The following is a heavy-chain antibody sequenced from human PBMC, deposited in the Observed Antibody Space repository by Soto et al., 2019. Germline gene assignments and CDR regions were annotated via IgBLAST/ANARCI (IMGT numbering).Heavy chain of an antibody. CDR3: AADYEPYTPLDCEY. D-gene: IGHD3-16*01. CDR2: IIPIFGTA. V-gene: IGHV1-69*13. J-gene: IGHJ4*02. CDR1: GGTFSSYA. Sequence: SVKVSCKASGGTFSSYAISWVRQAPGQGLEWMGGIIPIFGTANYAQKFQGRVTITAGESTSTAYMELSSLRSEDTAVYYCAADYEPYTPLDCEYWGKGNLVSVSS.